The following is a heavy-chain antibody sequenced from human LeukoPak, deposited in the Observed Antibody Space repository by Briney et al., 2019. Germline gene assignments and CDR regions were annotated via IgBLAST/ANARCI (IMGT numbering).Heavy chain of an antibody. CDR1: GYTFTNYG. CDR2: ISAYNGNT. CDR3: ATIGYCSSTSCPYYYYGMDV. D-gene: IGHD2-2*01. Sequence: EASVNVSFKASGYTFTNYGISWVGQAPGQGGEWMGWISAYNGNTNYAQKLQGRVTITTDTSTRTAYMELRSLRSDDTAVYYCATIGYCSSTSCPYYYYGMDVWGKGTTVTVSS. J-gene: IGHJ6*04. V-gene: IGHV1-18*04.